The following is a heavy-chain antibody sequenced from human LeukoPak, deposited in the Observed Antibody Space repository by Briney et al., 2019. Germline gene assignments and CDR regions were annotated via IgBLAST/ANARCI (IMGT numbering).Heavy chain of an antibody. D-gene: IGHD3-22*01. J-gene: IGHJ4*02. Sequence: GGSLRLSCAASGFTFSSYNMNWVRQAPGKGLEWVSSISSSSNYIYYADSVKGRFTISRDNAKNSLYLQMNSPRAEDTAVYYCARVTYFDSSGYSHWGQGTLVTVSS. V-gene: IGHV3-21*01. CDR3: ARVTYFDSSGYSH. CDR2: ISSSSNYI. CDR1: GFTFSSYN.